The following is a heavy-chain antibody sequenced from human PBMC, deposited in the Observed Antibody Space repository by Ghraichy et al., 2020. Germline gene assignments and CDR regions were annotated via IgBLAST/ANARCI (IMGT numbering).Heavy chain of an antibody. CDR2: ISGSGDRT. CDR3: AKRVVVPGPVDY. V-gene: IGHV3-23*01. Sequence: LSLTCAASGFTFSSYAMSWVRQAPGKGLEWVSVISGSGDRTYYADSVKGRFTISRDNSKNTLYLQMNSLRAEDTAIYYCAKRVVVPGPVDYWGLGTLVTVSS. J-gene: IGHJ4*02. D-gene: IGHD2-2*01. CDR1: GFTFSSYA.